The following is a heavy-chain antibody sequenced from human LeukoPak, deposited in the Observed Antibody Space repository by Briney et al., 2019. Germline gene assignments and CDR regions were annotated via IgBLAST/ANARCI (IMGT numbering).Heavy chain of an antibody. V-gene: IGHV1-46*01. CDR1: GYTFTSYY. D-gene: IGHD1-26*01. CDR3: ASSIVGARWFDP. CDR2: INPSGGST. J-gene: IGHJ5*02. Sequence: ASVKVSCKASGYTFTSYYMHWVRQAPGQGLEWMGIINPSGGSTSYAQKYQGRVTMTRDTSTSTVYMELSSLRSEDTAVYYCASSIVGARWFDPWGQGTLVTVSS.